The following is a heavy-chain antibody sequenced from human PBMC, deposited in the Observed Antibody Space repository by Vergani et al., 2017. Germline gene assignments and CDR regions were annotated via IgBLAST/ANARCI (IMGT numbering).Heavy chain of an antibody. CDR3: AKAPAGAAVWFDY. D-gene: IGHD6-13*01. CDR2: ISYDGSNK. CDR1: GFTFSSYG. Sequence: QVQLVESGGGLVKPGGSLRLSCAASGFTFSSYGMHWVRQAPGKGLEWVAVISYDGSNKYYADSVKGRFTISRDNSKNTLYLQMNSLRAEDTAVYYCAKAPAGAAVWFDYWGQGTLVTVSS. J-gene: IGHJ4*02. V-gene: IGHV3-30*18.